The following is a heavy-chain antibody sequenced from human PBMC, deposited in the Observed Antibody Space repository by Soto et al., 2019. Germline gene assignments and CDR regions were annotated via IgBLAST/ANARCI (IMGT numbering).Heavy chain of an antibody. CDR1: GFTFTRYS. V-gene: IGHV3-21*06. J-gene: IGHJ4*02. CDR3: ARESEDLTSNFDY. Sequence: PGGSLRLSCAASGFTFTRYSMNWVRQAPGKGLEWVSSISSTTNYIYYGDSMKGRFTISRDNAKNSLNLEMNSLRAEDTAVYYCARESEDLTSNFDYWGQGTLVPVSS. CDR2: ISSTTNYI.